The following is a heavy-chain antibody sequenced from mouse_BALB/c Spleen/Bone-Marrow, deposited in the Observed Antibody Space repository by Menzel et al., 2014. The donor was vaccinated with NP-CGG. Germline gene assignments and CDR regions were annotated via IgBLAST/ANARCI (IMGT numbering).Heavy chain of an antibody. CDR2: IYPGSGNT. J-gene: IGHJ1*01. V-gene: IGHV1-84*02. CDR1: GYTFTDYY. CDR3: ARILYWYFGV. Sequence: LVESGPELVKPGASVKISCKASGYTFTDYYINWVKQTPGQGLEWIGWIYPGSGNTKYNEKFKGKATLTVDTSSSTAYMQLSSLTSEDTAVYFCARILYWYFGVWGAGTTVTVSS.